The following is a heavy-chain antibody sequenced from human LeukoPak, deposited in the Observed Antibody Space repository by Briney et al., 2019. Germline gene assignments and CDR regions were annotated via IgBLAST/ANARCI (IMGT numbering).Heavy chain of an antibody. D-gene: IGHD4-23*01. Sequence: GGSLRLSCAASGFTVSSNYMSWVRQAPGKGLEWVSVIYSGGSTYYADSVKGRSTISRDNSKNTLYLQTNSLRAEDTAVYYCARERDGNIFDYWGQGTLVTVSS. CDR2: IYSGGST. CDR3: ARERDGNIFDY. V-gene: IGHV3-53*01. J-gene: IGHJ4*02. CDR1: GFTVSSNY.